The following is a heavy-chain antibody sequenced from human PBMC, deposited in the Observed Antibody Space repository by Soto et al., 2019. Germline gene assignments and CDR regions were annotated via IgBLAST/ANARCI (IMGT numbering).Heavy chain of an antibody. CDR2: IYPSDSET. Sequence: GESLKISCKGSGYSFASYWIAWVRQMPGKGLEWMGIIYPSDSETRYSPSFQGQVSISADKSINTAYLQWSSLKASDTAMYYCARQSGGGVITDFDYWGQGTLVTVSS. D-gene: IGHD3-10*01. J-gene: IGHJ4*02. V-gene: IGHV5-51*01. CDR3: ARQSGGGVITDFDY. CDR1: GYSFASYW.